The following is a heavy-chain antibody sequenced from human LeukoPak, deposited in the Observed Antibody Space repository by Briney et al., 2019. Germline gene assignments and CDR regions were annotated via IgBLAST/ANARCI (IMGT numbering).Heavy chain of an antibody. CDR1: GASINGYY. V-gene: IGHV4-4*07. Sequence: SETLSLTCTVSGASINGYYWSWIRQPAGKGLEWIGRIYNSESINYNPSLKSRFTMSIDKSKNQFSLKLNSVTAADTAVYYCARDRSSSYTRDWFDPWGQGALVTVSS. CDR3: ARDRSSSYTRDWFDP. D-gene: IGHD6-13*01. J-gene: IGHJ5*02. CDR2: IYNSESI.